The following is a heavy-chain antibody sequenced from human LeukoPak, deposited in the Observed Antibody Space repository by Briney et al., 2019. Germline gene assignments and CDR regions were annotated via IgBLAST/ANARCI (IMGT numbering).Heavy chain of an antibody. V-gene: IGHV4-34*01. CDR2: INHSGST. CDR3: ARGPKYDFWSGYYRVRKYYFDY. D-gene: IGHD3-3*01. J-gene: IGHJ4*02. Sequence: PSETLSLTCAVNGGSFSGYYWSWIRQPPGKGLEWIGEINHSGSTNYNPSLKSRVTISVDTSKNQFSLKLSSVTAADTAVYYCARGPKYDFWSGYYRVRKYYFDYWGQGTLVTVSS. CDR1: GGSFSGYY.